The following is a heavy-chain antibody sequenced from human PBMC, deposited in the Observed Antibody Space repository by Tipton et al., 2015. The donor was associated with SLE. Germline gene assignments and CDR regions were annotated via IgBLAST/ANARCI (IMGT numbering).Heavy chain of an antibody. V-gene: IGHV1-58*02. D-gene: IGHD3-3*01. CDR2: IVVGSGNT. Sequence: QLVQSGAEVKKPGTSVKVSCKASGFTFTSSAMQWVRQARGQRLEWIGWIVVGSGNTNYAQKFQERVTITRDLSTSTAYMELSSLRSEDAAVYYCAANGRFLEWLSGFCPWGQGTLVTVSS. CDR1: GFTFTSSA. CDR3: AANGRFLEWLSGFCP. J-gene: IGHJ5*02.